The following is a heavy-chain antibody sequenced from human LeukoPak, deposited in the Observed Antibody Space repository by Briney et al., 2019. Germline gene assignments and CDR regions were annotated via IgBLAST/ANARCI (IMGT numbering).Heavy chain of an antibody. V-gene: IGHV4-34*01. D-gene: IGHD5-18*01. CDR3: ARGNVDTAMAEGNWFDP. J-gene: IGHJ5*02. CDR1: GGSFSGCY. CDR2: INHSGST. Sequence: SSETLSLTCAVYGGSFSGCYWSWIRQPPGKGLEWIGEINHSGSTNYNPSLKSRVTISVDTSKNQFSLKLSSVTAADTAVYYCARGNVDTAMAEGNWFDPWGQGTLVTVSS.